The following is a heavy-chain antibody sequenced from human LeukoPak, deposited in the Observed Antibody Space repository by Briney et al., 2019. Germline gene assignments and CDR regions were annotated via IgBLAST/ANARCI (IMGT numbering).Heavy chain of an antibody. D-gene: IGHD5-12*01. J-gene: IGHJ4*02. CDR3: ARSYSGYDYLDY. Sequence: GESLKISCKGSGYSFPSYWITWVRQMPGKGLEWMGRIVPSDSYNNYSPSFQAHVTISADKSISTVSQQWSSLKASDTAMYYCARSYSGYDYLDYWGQGTLVTVSS. CDR1: GYSFPSYW. CDR2: IVPSDSYN. V-gene: IGHV5-10-1*01.